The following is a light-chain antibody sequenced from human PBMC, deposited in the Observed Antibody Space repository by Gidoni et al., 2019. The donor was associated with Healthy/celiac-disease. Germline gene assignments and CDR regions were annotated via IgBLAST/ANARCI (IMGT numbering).Light chain of an antibody. CDR2: KAS. J-gene: IGKJ1*01. CDR3: QQYNSYWKT. Sequence: DIQLTQSPSTLSASVGDSVTITCRASQSISSWLAWYQQKPGKAPKLLSYKASSLESGVPSRFSGSGSGTEFTLTISSLQPDDFATYYCQQYNSYWKTFGQGTKVEIK. V-gene: IGKV1-5*03. CDR1: QSISSW.